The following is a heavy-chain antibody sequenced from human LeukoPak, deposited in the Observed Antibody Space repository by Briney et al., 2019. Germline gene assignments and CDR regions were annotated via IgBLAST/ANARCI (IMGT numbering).Heavy chain of an antibody. J-gene: IGHJ3*02. CDR1: GFTVSSNY. D-gene: IGHD6-19*01. CDR3: AKSPDQWLNAFDI. Sequence: PGGSLRLSCAASGFTVSSNYMSWVRQAPGKGLEWVSGISWNSGSIGYADSVKGRFTISRDNAKNSLYLQMNSLRAEDTALYYCAKSPDQWLNAFDIWGQGTMVTVSS. V-gene: IGHV3-9*01. CDR2: ISWNSGSI.